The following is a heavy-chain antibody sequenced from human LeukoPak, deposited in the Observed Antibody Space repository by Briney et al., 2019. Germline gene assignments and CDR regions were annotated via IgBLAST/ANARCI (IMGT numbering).Heavy chain of an antibody. Sequence: GESLKISCKGSGYSFTTYWISWVRQMPGKGLEWMGRIDPSDSYTNYSPSFQGHVTISADKSFSTAYLQWTSLKASDTAMYYCARQFRDSSGYYSYYFDYWGQGTLVTVSS. V-gene: IGHV5-10-1*01. CDR1: GYSFTTYW. J-gene: IGHJ4*02. D-gene: IGHD3-22*01. CDR3: ARQFRDSSGYYSYYFDY. CDR2: IDPSDSYT.